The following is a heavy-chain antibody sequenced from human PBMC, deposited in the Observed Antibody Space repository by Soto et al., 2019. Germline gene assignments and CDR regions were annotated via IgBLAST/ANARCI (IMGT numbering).Heavy chain of an antibody. V-gene: IGHV4-31*03. D-gene: IGHD5-12*01. J-gene: IGHJ2*01. CDR1: GGSISSGGYY. CDR2: IYYSGST. Sequence: QVQLQESGPGLVKPSQTLSLTCTVSGGSISSGGYYWSWIRQHPGKGLEWIGYIYYSGSTYYNQSLKSRVTIAVDTSKNQFSLKLSSVTAADTAVYYCARAEGGYYWYFDLWGRGTLVTVSS. CDR3: ARAEGGYYWYFDL.